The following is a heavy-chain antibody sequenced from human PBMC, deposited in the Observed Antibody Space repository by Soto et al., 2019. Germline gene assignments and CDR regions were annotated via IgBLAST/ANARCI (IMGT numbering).Heavy chain of an antibody. V-gene: IGHV4-31*03. J-gene: IGHJ4*02. CDR3: ARVYMEVAARIVNFDY. D-gene: IGHD2-15*01. Sequence: PSETLSLTCTVSGGSISSGGYYWSWIRQHPGKGLEWIGYIYYSGSTYYNPSLKSRVTISVDTSKNQFSLKLSSVTAADTAVYYCARVYMEVAARIVNFDYWGQGTLVTVSS. CDR1: GGSISSGGYY. CDR2: IYYSGST.